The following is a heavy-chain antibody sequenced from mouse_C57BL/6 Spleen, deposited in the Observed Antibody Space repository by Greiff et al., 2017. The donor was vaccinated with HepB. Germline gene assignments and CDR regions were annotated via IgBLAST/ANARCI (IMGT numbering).Heavy chain of an antibody. CDR2: IYPSDSET. D-gene: IGHD4-1*01. CDR3: AREASLGRYFDV. Sequence: QVQLQQPGAELVRPGSSVKLSCKASGYTFTSYWMDWVKQRPGQGLEWIGNIYPSDSETHYNQKFKDKATLTVDKSSSTAYMQLSSLTSEDSAVYYCAREASLGRYFDVWGTGTTVTVSS. CDR1: GYTFTSYW. J-gene: IGHJ1*03. V-gene: IGHV1-61*01.